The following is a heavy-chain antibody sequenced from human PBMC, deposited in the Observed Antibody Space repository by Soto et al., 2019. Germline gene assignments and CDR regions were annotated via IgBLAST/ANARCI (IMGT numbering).Heavy chain of an antibody. D-gene: IGHD6-13*01. CDR3: ARDRGYSSSWYISKKYYYFDY. CDR1: GFTFSSYW. CDR2: IKQDGSEK. Sequence: SGGSLRLSCAASGFTFSSYWMSWVRQAPGKGLEWVANIKQDGSEKYYVDSVKGRFTISRDNAKNSLYLQMNGLRAEDTAAYYCARDRGYSSSWYISKKYYYFDYWGQGTLVTVSS. V-gene: IGHV3-7*04. J-gene: IGHJ4*02.